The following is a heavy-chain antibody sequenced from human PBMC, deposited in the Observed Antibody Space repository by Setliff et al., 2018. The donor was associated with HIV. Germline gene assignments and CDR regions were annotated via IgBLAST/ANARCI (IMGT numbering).Heavy chain of an antibody. Sequence: ASVKVSCKASGYSFTTSGVSWVRQAPGQGLEWMGWINIRSGNTNYAQKFQGRVTMTTDTSTSTAYMGLRSLRSDDTAVYYCARDEPQLGRREGDYWGQGTLVTVSS. CDR2: INIRSGNT. D-gene: IGHD7-27*01. CDR1: GYSFTTSG. J-gene: IGHJ4*02. V-gene: IGHV1-18*01. CDR3: ARDEPQLGRREGDY.